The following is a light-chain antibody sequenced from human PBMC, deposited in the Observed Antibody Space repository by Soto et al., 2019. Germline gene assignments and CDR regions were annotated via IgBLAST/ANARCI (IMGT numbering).Light chain of an antibody. CDR2: TAS. J-gene: IGKJ1*01. CDR1: QGIANN. CDR3: LQHNAYPWT. V-gene: IGKV1-17*01. Sequence: DIQMTQSPSSLSASVGDTITITCRASQGIANNLDWFQQTPGKARKCLIQTASSLQSGVPSRFSGSASATEFTLTISSLQPEDFATYYCLQHNAYPWTFGQGTRVEIK.